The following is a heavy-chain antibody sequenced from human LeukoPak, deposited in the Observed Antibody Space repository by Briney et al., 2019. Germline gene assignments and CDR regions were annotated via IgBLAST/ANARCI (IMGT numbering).Heavy chain of an antibody. CDR1: GFTFSSYA. Sequence: GGSLRLSCAASGFTFSSYAMHWVRQAPGKGLEWVAVISYDGSNKYYADSVKGRFTISRDNSKNTLYLQMNSLRAEDTAVYYCARDFGYYYYYMDVWGKGTTVTVSS. J-gene: IGHJ6*03. D-gene: IGHD3-3*01. CDR2: ISYDGSNK. V-gene: IGHV3-30*04. CDR3: ARDFGYYYYYMDV.